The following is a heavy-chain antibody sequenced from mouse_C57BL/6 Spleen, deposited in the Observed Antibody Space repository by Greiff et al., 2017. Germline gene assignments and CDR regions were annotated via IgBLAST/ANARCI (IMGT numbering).Heavy chain of an antibody. D-gene: IGHD1-1*01. CDR1: GFTFSSYA. CDR3: ASPYGSSYWYFDV. J-gene: IGHJ1*03. Sequence: EVQLQESGGGLVKPGGSLKLSCAASGFTFSSYAMSWVRQTPEKRLEWVATISDGGSYTYYPDNVKGRFTISRDNAKNNLYLQMSHLKSEDTAMYYCASPYGSSYWYFDVWRTGTTVTVSS. V-gene: IGHV5-4*01. CDR2: ISDGGSYT.